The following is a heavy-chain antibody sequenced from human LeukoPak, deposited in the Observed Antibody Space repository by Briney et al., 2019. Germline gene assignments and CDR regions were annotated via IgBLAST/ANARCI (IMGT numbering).Heavy chain of an antibody. D-gene: IGHD1-14*01. Sequence: TSETLSLTCTVSGDSISSNYWSWIRQPPGKGLEWLGYIYDSGSTKYNPSLRSRVTISVDTSKNLFSLKLPSVTAADTAVYYCARSGPQDWALDHWGRGTLVTVSP. V-gene: IGHV4-59*01. CDR1: GDSISSNY. J-gene: IGHJ4*02. CDR3: ARSGPQDWALDH. CDR2: IYDSGST.